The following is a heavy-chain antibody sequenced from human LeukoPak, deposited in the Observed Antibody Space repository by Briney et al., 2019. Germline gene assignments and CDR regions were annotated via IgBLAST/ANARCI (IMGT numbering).Heavy chain of an antibody. CDR2: IVVGSGNT. V-gene: IGHV1-58*02. CDR1: GFTFTSSA. D-gene: IGHD2-2*02. J-gene: IGHJ4*02. CDR3: ARGTPYCSSASCYNY. Sequence: GASVKVSCKASGFTFTSSAMQWVRQARGQRLEWIGWIVVGSGNTNYAQKFQERVTITMDMSTSTAYMELSSLRSDDTAVYYCARGTPYCSSASCYNYWGQGTLLTVSS.